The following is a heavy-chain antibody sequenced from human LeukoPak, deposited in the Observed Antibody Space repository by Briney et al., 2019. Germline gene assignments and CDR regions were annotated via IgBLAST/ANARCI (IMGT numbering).Heavy chain of an antibody. J-gene: IGHJ4*02. CDR3: AKDISGDYKGYFDY. CDR1: GFTFSSHA. CDR2: ISWNSGSI. V-gene: IGHV3-9*03. Sequence: GGSLRLSCAASGFTFSSHAMVWVRQAPGKGLEWVSGISWNSGSIGYADSVKGRFTISRDNAKNSLYLQMNSLRAEDMALYYCAKDISGDYKGYFDYWGQGTLVTVSS. D-gene: IGHD4-17*01.